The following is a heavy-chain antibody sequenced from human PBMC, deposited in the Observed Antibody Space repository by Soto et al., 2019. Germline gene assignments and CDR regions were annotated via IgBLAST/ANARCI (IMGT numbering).Heavy chain of an antibody. CDR1: GFTFSSYA. D-gene: IGHD3-10*01. V-gene: IGHV3-30-3*01. J-gene: IGHJ4*02. CDR2: ISYDGSNK. Sequence: GGSLRLSCAASGFTFSSYAMHWVRQAPGKGLEWVAVISYDGSNKYYADSVKGRFTISRDNSKNTLYLQMNSLRAEDTAVYYCARDPRVGSLPALLYFDYWGQGTLVTVSS. CDR3: ARDPRVGSLPALLYFDY.